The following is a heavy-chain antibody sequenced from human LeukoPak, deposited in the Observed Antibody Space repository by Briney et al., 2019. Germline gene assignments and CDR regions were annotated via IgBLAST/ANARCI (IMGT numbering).Heavy chain of an antibody. D-gene: IGHD6-19*01. CDR3: ASWYSSGWYPGGHYFDY. CDR1: GGSISSSSYY. CDR2: IYYSGST. Sequence: SETLSLTCTVSGGSISSSSYYWGWIRQPPGKGLEWIRSIYYSGSTYYNPSLKSRVTISVDTSKNQFSLKLSSVTAADTAVYYCASWYSSGWYPGGHYFDYWGQGTLVTVSS. J-gene: IGHJ4*02. V-gene: IGHV4-39*07.